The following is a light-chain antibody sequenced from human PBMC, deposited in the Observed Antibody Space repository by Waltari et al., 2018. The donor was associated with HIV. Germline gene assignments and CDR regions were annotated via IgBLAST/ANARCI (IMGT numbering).Light chain of an antibody. CDR3: QQYYGKSPMYT. V-gene: IGKV3-15*01. Sequence: EIVMTQSPGILSVSPGESATLSCRASQNVNRELAWYQQRPGQSPRLLIFSTSTRAIGVPARFSGSGFGTEFTLTISSLQSEDFGVYYCQQYYGKSPMYTFGQGTKVEIK. CDR1: QNVNRE. CDR2: STS. J-gene: IGKJ2*01.